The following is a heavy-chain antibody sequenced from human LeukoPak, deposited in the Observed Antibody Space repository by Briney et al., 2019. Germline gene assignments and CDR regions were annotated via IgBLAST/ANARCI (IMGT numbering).Heavy chain of an antibody. V-gene: IGHV3-7*03. D-gene: IGHD6-19*01. Sequence: DSVKGRFTISRDNAKNSLYLQMNSLRAEDTAVYYCARDPSMNQWLEQGRVDYWGQGTLVTVSS. CDR3: ARDPSMNQWLEQGRVDY. J-gene: IGHJ4*02.